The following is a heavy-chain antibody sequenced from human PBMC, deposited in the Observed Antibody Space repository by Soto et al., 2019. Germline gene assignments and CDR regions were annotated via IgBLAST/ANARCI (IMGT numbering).Heavy chain of an antibody. D-gene: IGHD6-13*01. CDR2: ISGSGFKK. CDR1: GFIFENFG. CDR3: ARDQFSSSWYVGVYYGMDV. V-gene: IGHV3-23*01. Sequence: GSLRLSWGASGFIFENFGMSWVRQAPGKGLEWISSISGSGFKKYYADSVKGRFTISRDNSKNTLYLQMNSLRAEDTAVYYCARDQFSSSWYVGVYYGMDVWGQGTTVTVSS. J-gene: IGHJ6*02.